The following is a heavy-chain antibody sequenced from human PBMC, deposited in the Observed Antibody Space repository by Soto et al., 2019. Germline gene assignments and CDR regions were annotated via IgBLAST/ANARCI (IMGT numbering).Heavy chain of an antibody. CDR1: GGSISSYY. CDR2: IYYSGST. CDR3: ARASQGTYDFWSGLSDWFDP. J-gene: IGHJ5*02. D-gene: IGHD3-3*01. Sequence: PSETLSLTCTVSGGSISSYYWSWIRQPPGKGLEWIGYIYYSGSTNYNPSLKSRVTISVDTSKNQFSLKLSSVTAADTAVYYCARASQGTYDFWSGLSDWFDPWGQGTLVTVSS. V-gene: IGHV4-59*01.